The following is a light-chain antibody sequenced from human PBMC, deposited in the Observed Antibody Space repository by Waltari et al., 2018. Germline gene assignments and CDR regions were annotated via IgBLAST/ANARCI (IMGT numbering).Light chain of an antibody. CDR2: KGN. J-gene: IGLJ3*02. V-gene: IGLV8-61*01. Sequence: QTVVTQEPSLSVSPGGTVTLTCTLSSGPLSTTSYATWYQQTPGQAPRTLVYKGNRPAAGVPVLFSGSIRGNKAALTITGAQADDECDYYCSLYMGSGIWVFGGGTKVTVL. CDR1: SGPLSTTSY. CDR3: SLYMGSGIWV.